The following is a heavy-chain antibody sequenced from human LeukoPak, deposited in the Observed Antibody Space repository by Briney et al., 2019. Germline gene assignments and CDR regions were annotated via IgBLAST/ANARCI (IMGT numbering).Heavy chain of an antibody. CDR2: ITGSGGST. V-gene: IGHV3-23*01. CDR3: AKDPDPRYWYFDL. CDR1: GFTLSTYA. J-gene: IGHJ2*01. Sequence: GGSLRLSCSASGFTLSTYAMSWVRQAPGKGLEWVSTITGSGGSTYYADSVKSRFTISRDNSKNTLYLQMNSLRAEDTAVYYCAKDPDPRYWYFDLWGRGTLVTVSS.